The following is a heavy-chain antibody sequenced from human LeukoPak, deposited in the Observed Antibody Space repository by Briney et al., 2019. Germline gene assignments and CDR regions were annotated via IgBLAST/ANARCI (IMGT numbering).Heavy chain of an antibody. CDR1: GGSMSSYY. CDR2: IYYSGST. J-gene: IGHJ5*02. V-gene: IGHV4-59*08. CDR3: ARRRVEKATIMEGNWFDP. D-gene: IGHD5-24*01. Sequence: PSEILSLTCTVSGGSMSSYYWGWIRQPPGKGLEWIGYIYYSGSTNYNPSLKSRVTISVDTSKNQFSLKLSSVTAADTAVYYCARRRVEKATIMEGNWFDPWGQGTLVTVSS.